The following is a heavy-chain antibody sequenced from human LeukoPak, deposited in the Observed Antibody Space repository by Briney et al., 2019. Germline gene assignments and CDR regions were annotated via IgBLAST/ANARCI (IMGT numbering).Heavy chain of an antibody. CDR2: IYPGDSDT. V-gene: IGHV5-51*01. J-gene: IGHJ2*01. D-gene: IGHD2-15*01. CDR1: GYTFTSYW. Sequence: ASVKVSCKSSGYTFTSYWIGWVRQMPGKGLEWMGIIYPGDSDTRYSPSFQGQVTISADKSISTAYLQWSSLKASDTAMYYCAREACSGGICYSDWYFDLWGRGTLVTVSS. CDR3: AREACSGGICYSDWYFDL.